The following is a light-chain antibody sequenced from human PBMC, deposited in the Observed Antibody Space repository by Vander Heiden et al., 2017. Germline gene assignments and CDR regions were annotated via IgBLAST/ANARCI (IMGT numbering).Light chain of an antibody. CDR3: QQYGGSPRT. CDR1: QSVSSSY. V-gene: IGKV3-20*01. CDR2: GAS. J-gene: IGKJ2*01. Sequence: EIVLTQSPGTLSLSPGERATLSCRASQSVSSSYLAWYQQKPVQAPRLLIYGASKRATGIPDKFSGSGSGTDFTLTISRLEPEDFAVYYCQQYGGSPRTFGQGTKLEIK.